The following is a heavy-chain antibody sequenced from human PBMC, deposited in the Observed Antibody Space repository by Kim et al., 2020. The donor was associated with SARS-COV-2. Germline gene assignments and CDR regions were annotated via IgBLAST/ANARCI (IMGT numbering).Heavy chain of an antibody. CDR1: GFTFDDYA. D-gene: IGHD3-22*01. CDR2: FVWIIVSI. V-gene: IGHV3-9*01. CDR3: AKDVGLSDSSGYYPTN. J-gene: IGHJ4*02. Sequence: SLRLSCAASGFTFDDYAMHWVRQAPGKGLEWVSGFVWIIVSIGKADSGKGRFTISRDNAKNSLYLQMNSLRAEDTALYYCAKDVGLSDSSGYYPTNWGQGTLVTVSS.